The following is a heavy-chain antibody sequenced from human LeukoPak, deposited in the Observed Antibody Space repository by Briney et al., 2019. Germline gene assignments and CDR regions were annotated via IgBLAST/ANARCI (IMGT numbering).Heavy chain of an antibody. CDR1: GFTFDDYA. CDR2: ISWNSGSI. D-gene: IGHD2-2*01. Sequence: GGSLRLSCAASGFTFDDYAIHWVRQAPGKGLEWVSGISWNSGSIGYADSVKGRFTISRDNAKNSLYLQMNSLRAEDTALYYCAKGSPAANAFDIWGQGTMVTVSS. CDR3: AKGSPAANAFDI. J-gene: IGHJ3*02. V-gene: IGHV3-9*01.